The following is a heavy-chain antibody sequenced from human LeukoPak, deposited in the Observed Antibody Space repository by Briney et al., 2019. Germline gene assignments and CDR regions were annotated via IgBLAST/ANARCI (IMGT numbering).Heavy chain of an antibody. J-gene: IGHJ4*02. CDR1: GYTFTSYA. V-gene: IGHV7-4-1*02. D-gene: IGHD3-3*01. CDR2: INTNTGNP. Sequence: ASVKVPCKASGYTFTSYAMNWVRQAPGQGLEWMGWINTNTGNPTYAQGFTGRFVFSLDTSVSTAYLQISSLKAEDTAVYYCAASYYDFWSGDTASQDYWGQGTLVTVSS. CDR3: AASYYDFWSGDTASQDY.